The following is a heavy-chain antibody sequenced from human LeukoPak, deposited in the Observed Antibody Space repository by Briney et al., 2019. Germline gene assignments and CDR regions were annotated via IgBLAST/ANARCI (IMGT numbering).Heavy chain of an antibody. CDR1: GFSFSDHW. V-gene: IGHV3-7*04. CDR2: IKQDGSEK. D-gene: IGHD6-19*01. CDR3: ARDLNRLDSRAIPCNYVDY. Sequence: QAGGSLRLSCAASGFSFSDHWMTWVRQAPGKGLEWVANIKQDGSEKYYEDSVKGRFTISRDNAKNSLYLQMNSLRAEDTAVYYCARDLNRLDSRAIPCNYVDYWGQESWSPSPQ. J-gene: IGHJ4*01.